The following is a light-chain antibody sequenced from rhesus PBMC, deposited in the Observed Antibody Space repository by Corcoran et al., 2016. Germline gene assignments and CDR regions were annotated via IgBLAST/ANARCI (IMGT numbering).Light chain of an antibody. CDR1: SSDVGNYNY. CDR2: GVS. V-gene: IGLV2S7*01. CDR3: CSYTTSTTYI. Sequence: QTAPTQPPSVSGSPAQSVTISCTGTSSDVGNYNYVSWYQQHPGKAPKLMIYGVSTRPSGVSDRFSGSKSGNTASLTISGLQAEDEADYYCCSYTTSTTYIFAAGTRLTVL. J-gene: IGLJ1*01.